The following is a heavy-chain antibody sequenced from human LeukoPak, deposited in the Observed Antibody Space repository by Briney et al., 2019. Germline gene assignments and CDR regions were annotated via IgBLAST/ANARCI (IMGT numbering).Heavy chain of an antibody. V-gene: IGHV2-5*02. Sequence: SGPTLLHPPQPLTLTCTFSGFSLHTLGVGGGWIRQPPAKALEWLALIYWDDDKRYSPSLKSSLTITKDTSGSQVVLTMTNVDPVDTATYFCAHTGGSSGSTEYFDLWGRGTLVTVSS. CDR1: GFSLHTLGVG. CDR2: IYWDDDK. J-gene: IGHJ2*01. CDR3: AHTGGSSGSTEYFDL. D-gene: IGHD3-16*02.